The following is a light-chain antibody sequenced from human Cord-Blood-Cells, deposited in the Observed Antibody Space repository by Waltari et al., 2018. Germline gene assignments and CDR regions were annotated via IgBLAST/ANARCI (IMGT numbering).Light chain of an antibody. CDR3: QQSYSTPLYT. CDR1: QSISSY. Sequence: DIQMTQSPSSLSASVGDRVTITCRASQSISSYLNWYQQKPGKAPKLLIYAASSFQSGVPSRFSGSGSGTDFTLTISSLQPEEFATYYCQQSYSTPLYTFGHGTKLEIK. J-gene: IGKJ2*01. CDR2: AAS. V-gene: IGKV1-39*01.